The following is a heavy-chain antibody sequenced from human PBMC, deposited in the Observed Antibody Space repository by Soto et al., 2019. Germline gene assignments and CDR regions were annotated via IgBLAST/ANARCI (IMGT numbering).Heavy chain of an antibody. CDR1: GYTFTKFH. CDR3: ARDDRGWY. D-gene: IGHD6-19*01. J-gene: IGHJ4*02. CDR2: IAPSGGST. Sequence: ASVKVSCKASGYTFTKFHLHWVRLAPGQGLEWMGIIAPSGGSTSYAQKFQGRVTMTRDTSTSTVYMELNSLRYEDTAVYFCARDDRGWYWGQGTLVTVSS. V-gene: IGHV1-46*03.